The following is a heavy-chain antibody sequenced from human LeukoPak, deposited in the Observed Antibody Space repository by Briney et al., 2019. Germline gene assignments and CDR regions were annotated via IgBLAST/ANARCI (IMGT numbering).Heavy chain of an antibody. CDR3: ARDRYYYDSSGYYFFDY. J-gene: IGHJ4*02. D-gene: IGHD3-22*01. CDR2: IYYSGNT. Sequence: SETLSLTCTVSGGSISSSSYYWGWIRQPPGKGLEWIGSIYYSGNTYYSPSLKSRVTISVDTSKNQFSLKLSSVTAADTAVYYCARDRYYYDSSGYYFFDYWGQGTLVTVSS. V-gene: IGHV4-39*02. CDR1: GGSISSSSYY.